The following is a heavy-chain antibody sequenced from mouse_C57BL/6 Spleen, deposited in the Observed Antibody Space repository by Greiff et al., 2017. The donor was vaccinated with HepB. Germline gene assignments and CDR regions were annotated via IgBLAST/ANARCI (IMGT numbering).Heavy chain of an antibody. J-gene: IGHJ3*01. V-gene: IGHV1-64*01. Sequence: QVQLQQPGAELVKPGASVKLSCKASGYTFTSYWMHWVKQRPGQGLEWIGMIHPNSGSTNYNEKFKSKATLTVDKSSSTAYMQLSSLTSEDSAVYYCASPSNRFAYWGQGTLVTVSA. CDR2: IHPNSGST. CDR3: ASPSNRFAY. D-gene: IGHD2-10*02. CDR1: GYTFTSYW.